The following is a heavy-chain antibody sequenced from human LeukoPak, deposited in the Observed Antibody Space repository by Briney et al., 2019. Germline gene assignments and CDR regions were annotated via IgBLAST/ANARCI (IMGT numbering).Heavy chain of an antibody. Sequence: ASVKVSCKASEYTFTSYYMHWVRQAPGQGLEWVGWINPNSGGTSYAQKFQGRVTMTRDTSISTAYMDLSRLRSDNTAVYYCARDLYGGTSATFDYWGQGTLVTVSS. CDR2: INPNSGGT. CDR3: ARDLYGGTSATFDY. D-gene: IGHD4-23*01. CDR1: EYTFTSYY. J-gene: IGHJ4*02. V-gene: IGHV1-2*02.